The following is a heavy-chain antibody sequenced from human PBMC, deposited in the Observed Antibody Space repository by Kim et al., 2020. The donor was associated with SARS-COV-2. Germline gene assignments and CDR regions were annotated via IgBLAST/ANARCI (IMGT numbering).Heavy chain of an antibody. CDR2: ISYDGSNK. J-gene: IGHJ4*02. CDR1: GFTFSSYG. D-gene: IGHD1-26*01. Sequence: GGSLRLSCAASGFTFSSYGMHWVRQAPGKGLEWVAVISYDGSNKYYADSVKGRFTISRDNSKNTLYLQMNSLRAEDTAVYYCAKDHLRGATRGIFDYWGQGTLVTVSS. V-gene: IGHV3-30*18. CDR3: AKDHLRGATRGIFDY.